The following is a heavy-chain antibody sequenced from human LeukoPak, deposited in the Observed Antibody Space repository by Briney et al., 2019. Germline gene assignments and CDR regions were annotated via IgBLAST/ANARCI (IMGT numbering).Heavy chain of an antibody. J-gene: IGHJ6*03. CDR3: ARVTPAYGDYVLDYFYMDV. Sequence: PETLSLTCTLSGGSISRYYWSWIRQPAGRGLEWIGRIYTSGSTNYNTSLKSRVTISVDTSKTQFSLNLSSVTAADTAVYYCARVTPAYGDYVLDYFYMDVWGKRTTVTISS. V-gene: IGHV4-4*07. CDR1: GGSISRYY. CDR2: IYTSGST. D-gene: IGHD4-17*01.